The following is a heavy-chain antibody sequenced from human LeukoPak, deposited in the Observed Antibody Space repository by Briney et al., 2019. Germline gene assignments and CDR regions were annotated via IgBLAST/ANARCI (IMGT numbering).Heavy chain of an antibody. J-gene: IGHJ4*02. CDR2: INRDGSTT. CDR3: ARDRKSGESSEIDF. CDR1: GFTFSNYW. V-gene: IGHV3-74*01. D-gene: IGHD3-10*01. Sequence: GGSLRLSCAASGFTFSNYWVHWVRQAPGKGLVWVSRINRDGSTTNYADSVKGRFTVSRDNAKNTLNLQMNSLRAEDTAVYYCARDRKSGESSEIDFWGQGTLVTISS.